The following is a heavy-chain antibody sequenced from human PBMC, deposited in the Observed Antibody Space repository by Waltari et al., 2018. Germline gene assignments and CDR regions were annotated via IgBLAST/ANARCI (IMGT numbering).Heavy chain of an antibody. CDR1: GFTSVTHA. CDR2: IIVSDAT. J-gene: IGHJ1*01. D-gene: IGHD1-20*01. V-gene: IGHV3-23*01. Sequence: EVQLLESGGGLVQPGGSLRLSCQASGFTSVTHAINWVRQAPGKGLEWVSSIIVSDATYYADSVKGRFTISRDYSDNTVYLQMDSLRADDTAVYFCAKPFYNWDDPLHSWGQGTPVTVSS. CDR3: AKPFYNWDDPLHS.